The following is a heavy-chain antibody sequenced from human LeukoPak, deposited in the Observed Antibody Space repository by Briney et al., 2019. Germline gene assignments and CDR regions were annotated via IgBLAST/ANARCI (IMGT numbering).Heavy chain of an antibody. CDR1: GGSISSGGYS. V-gene: IGHV4-30-2*01. D-gene: IGHD3-10*01. CDR2: IYHSGST. Sequence: SQTLSLTCAVSGGSISSGGYSWSWIRQPPGKGLEWIGYIYHSGSTYYNPSLKSRVTISVDRSKNQFSLKLSSVTAADTAVYYCARAPGGGYGSGSYSWFDPWGQGTLVTVSS. J-gene: IGHJ5*02. CDR3: ARAPGGGYGSGSYSWFDP.